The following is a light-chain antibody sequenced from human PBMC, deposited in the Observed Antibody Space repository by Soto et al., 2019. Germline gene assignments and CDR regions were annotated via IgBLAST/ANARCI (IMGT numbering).Light chain of an antibody. CDR3: HQRYNWPRVT. Sequence: EIVLTHSPATLSLSPLERGTLXVMPSQSLSKSLVWYQQKPGQAPRLLIDGASNRATGIPARFSGSGSGTDFTLTITSLEPEDFAVYFCHQRYNWPRVTFGQGTRLEIK. J-gene: IGKJ5*01. V-gene: IGKV3-11*01. CDR1: QSLSKS. CDR2: GAS.